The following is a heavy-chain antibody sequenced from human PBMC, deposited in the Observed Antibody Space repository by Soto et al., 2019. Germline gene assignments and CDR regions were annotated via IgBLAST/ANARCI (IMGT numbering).Heavy chain of an antibody. J-gene: IGHJ6*02. Sequence: GGSLRLSCAASGFTFSSYGMHWVRQAPGKGLEWVAVISYDGSNKYYADSVKGRFTISRDNSKNTLYLQMNSLRAEDTAVYYCAKDGYSTIYYYYGMDVWGQGTTVTVSS. CDR2: ISYDGSNK. V-gene: IGHV3-30*18. D-gene: IGHD5-18*01. CDR1: GFTFSSYG. CDR3: AKDGYSTIYYYYGMDV.